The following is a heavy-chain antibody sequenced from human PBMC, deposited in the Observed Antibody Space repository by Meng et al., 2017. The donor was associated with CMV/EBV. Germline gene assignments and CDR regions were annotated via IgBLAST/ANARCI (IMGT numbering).Heavy chain of an antibody. Sequence: GGSLRLSCAASGFTFSSYSMNWVRQAPGKGLEWVSSISSSSSYIYYADSVKGRFTISRDNSKNTLYLQMNSLRAEDTAVYYCAREDIVVVPAPFDYWGQGTLVTVSS. D-gene: IGHD2-2*01. J-gene: IGHJ4*02. V-gene: IGHV3-21*01. CDR1: GFTFSSYS. CDR3: AREDIVVVPAPFDY. CDR2: ISSSSSYI.